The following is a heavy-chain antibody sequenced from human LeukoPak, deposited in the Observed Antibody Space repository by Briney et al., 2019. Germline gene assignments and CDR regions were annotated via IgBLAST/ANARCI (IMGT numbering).Heavy chain of an antibody. CDR2: IYYSGST. D-gene: IGHD6-6*01. J-gene: IGHJ4*02. CDR1: GGFISSSSYY. Sequence: PSETLSLTCTVSGGFISSSSYYWGWIRQPPGKGLEWIGSIYYSGSTYYNPSLKSRVTISVDTSKNQLSLKLISVTAADTAVYYCARGGPIAARQIDYWGQGTLVTVSS. CDR3: ARGGPIAARQIDY. V-gene: IGHV4-39*01.